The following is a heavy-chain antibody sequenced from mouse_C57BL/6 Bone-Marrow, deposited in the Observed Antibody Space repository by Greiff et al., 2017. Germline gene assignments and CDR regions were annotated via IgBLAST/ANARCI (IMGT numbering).Heavy chain of an antibody. CDR3: ARFYYYGSSRDY. V-gene: IGHV1-81*01. J-gene: IGHJ2*01. CDR2: IYPRSGNT. Sequence: QVQLKQSGAELARPGASVKLSCKASGYTFTSYGISWVKQRTGQGLEWIGEIYPRSGNTYYNEKFKGKATLTADKSSSTAYMELRSLTSEDSAVYFCARFYYYGSSRDYWDQGTTLTVSS. D-gene: IGHD1-1*01. CDR1: GYTFTSYG.